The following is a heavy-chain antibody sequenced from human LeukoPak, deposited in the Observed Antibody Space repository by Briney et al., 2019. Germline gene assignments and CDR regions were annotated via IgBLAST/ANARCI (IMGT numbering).Heavy chain of an antibody. CDR3: ARGVTTGTTNFDY. V-gene: IGHV1-8*01. D-gene: IGHD1-1*01. CDR1: GYTFTSYD. Sequence: ASVKVSCTASGYTFTSYDINWVRQAPGQGLEWMGWMNPNSGNTGYAQKFQGRVTMTRNTSISTAYMELSSLRSEDTAVYYCARGVTTGTTNFDYWGQGTLVTVSS. CDR2: MNPNSGNT. J-gene: IGHJ4*02.